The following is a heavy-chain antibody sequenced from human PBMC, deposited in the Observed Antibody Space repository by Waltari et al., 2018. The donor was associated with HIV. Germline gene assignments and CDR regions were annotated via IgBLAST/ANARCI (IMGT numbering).Heavy chain of an antibody. CDR1: GYTFTSYD. CDR2: MNPNSGNT. V-gene: IGHV1-8*01. D-gene: IGHD2-2*01. J-gene: IGHJ4*02. Sequence: QVQLVQSGAEVKKPGASVQVPCKASGYTFTSYDINCVRQATGQGLEWMGWMNPNSGNTGFAQKFQGRVTMTRNTSISTAYMELSGLRSEDTAVYFCARADIVVVPAAMYYFDYWGQGTLVTVSS. CDR3: ARADIVVVPAAMYYFDY.